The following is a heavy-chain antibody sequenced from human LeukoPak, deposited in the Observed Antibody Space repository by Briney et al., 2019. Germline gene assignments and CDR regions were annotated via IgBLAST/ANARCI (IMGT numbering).Heavy chain of an antibody. CDR1: GFTFSSYA. CDR2: ISSNGGST. D-gene: IGHD2-2*01. CDR3: ARDVKPAATFYHYYGMDV. V-gene: IGHV3-64*01. Sequence: GGSLRLSCAASGFTFSSYAMHWVRQAPGKGLEYVSAISSNGGSTYYANSVKGRFTISRDNSKNTLYLQMGSLGAEDMAVYYCARDVKPAATFYHYYGMDVWGQGTTVTVSS. J-gene: IGHJ6*02.